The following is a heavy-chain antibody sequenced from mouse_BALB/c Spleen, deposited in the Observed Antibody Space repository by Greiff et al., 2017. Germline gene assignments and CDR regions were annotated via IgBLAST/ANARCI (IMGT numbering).Heavy chain of an antibody. CDR2: ISSGGSYT. CDR3: ANLALYAMDY. J-gene: IGHJ4*01. CDR1: GFTFSSYA. V-gene: IGHV5-9-3*01. D-gene: IGHD6-1*01. Sequence: EVKLMESGGGLVKPGGSLKLSCAASGFTFSSYAMSWVRQTPEKRLEWVATISSGGSYTYYPDSVKGRFNISRGNAKNTLYLQMSSLRSEDTAMYYCANLALYAMDYWGQGTSVTVSS.